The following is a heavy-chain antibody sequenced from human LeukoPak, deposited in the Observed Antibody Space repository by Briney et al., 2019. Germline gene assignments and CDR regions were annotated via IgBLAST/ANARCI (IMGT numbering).Heavy chain of an antibody. CDR3: ARENTYVSGPLGWSRNFYKYFDY. CDR1: GYTFTGYY. V-gene: IGHV1-2*02. CDR2: INPNNGGT. J-gene: IGHJ4*02. Sequence: EASVKVSCKASGYTFTGYYMHWVGQAPGQGLEWMGWINPNNGGTKYAQKFQGRVTMTRDTSISTAYMELSSLRSDDSAVYYCARENTYVSGPLGWSRNFYKYFDYWGQGTLVTVSS. D-gene: IGHD2/OR15-2a*01.